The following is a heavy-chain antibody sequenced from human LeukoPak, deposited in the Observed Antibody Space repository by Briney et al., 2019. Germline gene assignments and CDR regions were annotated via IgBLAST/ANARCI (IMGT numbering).Heavy chain of an antibody. D-gene: IGHD3-10*01. V-gene: IGHV3-30*02. Sequence: GGSLRLSCAASGFTFSSYGMHWVRQAPGKGLEWVAFIRYDGSNKYYADSVKGRFTISRDNSKNTLYLQMNSLRAEDTALYYCAKAGELLSSEYFQHWGQGTLVTVSS. CDR2: IRYDGSNK. CDR1: GFTFSSYG. J-gene: IGHJ1*01. CDR3: AKAGELLSSEYFQH.